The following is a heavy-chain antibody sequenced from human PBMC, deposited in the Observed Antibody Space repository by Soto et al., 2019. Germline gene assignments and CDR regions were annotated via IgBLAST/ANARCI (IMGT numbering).Heavy chain of an antibody. V-gene: IGHV4-59*01. Sequence: QVQLQESGPGLVKPSETLSLTCTVSGGSISSYYWSWIRQPPGKGLEWIGYIYYSGSTNYNPSLKSRVTISVDTSKNQFSLKLSSVTAADTAVYYCARMRQWLEPSLFYYYYGMDVWGQGTTVTVSS. CDR2: IYYSGST. CDR1: GGSISSYY. CDR3: ARMRQWLEPSLFYYYYGMDV. D-gene: IGHD6-19*01. J-gene: IGHJ6*02.